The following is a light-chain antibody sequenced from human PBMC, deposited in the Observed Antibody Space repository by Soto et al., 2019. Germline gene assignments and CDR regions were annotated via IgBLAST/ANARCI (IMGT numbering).Light chain of an antibody. CDR2: AAS. CDR1: QGISSY. J-gene: IGKJ2*01. Sequence: AIRMTQSPSSLSASTGDRVTITCRASQGISSYLAWYQQKPGKAPKLLIYAASTLQSGAPSRFSGSGSGTDFTLTISCLQSEDFATYYCQQYYSYPLSFGQGTKLEIK. V-gene: IGKV1-8*01. CDR3: QQYYSYPLS.